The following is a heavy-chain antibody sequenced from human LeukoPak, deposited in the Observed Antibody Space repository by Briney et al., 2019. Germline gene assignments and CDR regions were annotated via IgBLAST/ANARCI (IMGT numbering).Heavy chain of an antibody. CDR3: ARANGREYYFDY. V-gene: IGHV4-61*02. CDR2: IYTSGST. CDR1: GGSISSGSYY. J-gene: IGHJ4*02. Sequence: SETLSLTCTVSGGSISSGSYYWSWIRQPAGKGLEWIGRIYTSGSTNYNPSLKSRVTISVDTSKNQSSLKLSSVTAADTAVYYCARANGREYYFDYWGQGTLVTVSS. D-gene: IGHD1-1*01.